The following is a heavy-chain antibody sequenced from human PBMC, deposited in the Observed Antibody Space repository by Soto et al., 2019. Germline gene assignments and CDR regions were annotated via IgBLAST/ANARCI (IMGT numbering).Heavy chain of an antibody. V-gene: IGHV3-23*01. J-gene: IGHJ5*02. CDR1: GFTFSSYA. CDR3: AKHVSPRIAAAGIGGWFDP. D-gene: IGHD6-13*01. Sequence: PGGSLRLSCAASGFTFSSYAMSWVRQAPGKGLEWVSAISGSGGSTYYADSVKGRFTISRDNSKNTLYLQMNSLRAEDTAVYYCAKHVSPRIAAAGIGGWFDPWGQGTLVTVSS. CDR2: ISGSGGST.